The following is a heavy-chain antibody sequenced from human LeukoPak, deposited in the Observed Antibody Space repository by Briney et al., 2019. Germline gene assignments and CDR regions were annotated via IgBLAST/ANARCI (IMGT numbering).Heavy chain of an antibody. CDR1: GYSISSGYY. CDR3: ARVRAGYCSGGSCYPDAFDV. D-gene: IGHD2-15*01. J-gene: IGHJ3*01. CDR2: IYHSGST. V-gene: IGHV4-38-2*02. Sequence: SETLSLTCTVSGYSISSGYYWGWIRQPPGKGLEWIGSIYHSGSTYYNPSLKSRVTLSVDTSKNQFSLKLSSVTAADTAVYYCARVRAGYCSGGSCYPDAFDVWGQGTMVTVSS.